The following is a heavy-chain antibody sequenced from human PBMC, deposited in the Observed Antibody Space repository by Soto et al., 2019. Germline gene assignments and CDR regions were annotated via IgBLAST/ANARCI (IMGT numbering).Heavy chain of an antibody. Sequence: EVQLVQSGAEVKKPGESLRISCKGSGYSFVSYWISWVRQMPGKGLEWMGRIDPSNSNTDYSPSFQGHVTISADKSITTAYLQWSSLKASDTAMYYCARLSGYNYLPLDWGQGALVTVSS. CDR1: GYSFVSYW. CDR3: ARLSGYNYLPLD. CDR2: IDPSNSNT. J-gene: IGHJ4*02. V-gene: IGHV5-10-1*01. D-gene: IGHD5-12*01.